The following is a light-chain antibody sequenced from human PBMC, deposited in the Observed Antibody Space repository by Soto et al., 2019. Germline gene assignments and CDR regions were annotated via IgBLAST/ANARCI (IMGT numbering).Light chain of an antibody. CDR3: SSYTSSSMV. V-gene: IGLV2-14*01. Sequence: QSAPTQPASVSGSPGQSITISCTGTSSDVGGYNYVSWYQQHPGKAPKLMIYEVSNRPSGVSNRFSGSKSGNTASLTISGLQAEDEADYYCSSYTSSSMVFGGGTKLTVL. CDR1: SSDVGGYNY. J-gene: IGLJ2*01. CDR2: EVS.